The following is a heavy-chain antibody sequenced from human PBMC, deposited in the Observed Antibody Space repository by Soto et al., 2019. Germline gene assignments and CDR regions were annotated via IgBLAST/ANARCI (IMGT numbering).Heavy chain of an antibody. V-gene: IGHV1-46*01. D-gene: IGHD6-6*01. CDR1: VYTFTSYY. CDR3: ARDGIIAARPGFFDS. Sequence: XSVKVSCKASVYTFTSYYMHWVRQAPGQGLEWMGIINPSGGSTSYAQKFQGRVTMTRDTSTSTVYMELSSLRSEDTAVYYCARDGIIAARPGFFDSWGQGNLVTVSS. CDR2: INPSGGST. J-gene: IGHJ4*02.